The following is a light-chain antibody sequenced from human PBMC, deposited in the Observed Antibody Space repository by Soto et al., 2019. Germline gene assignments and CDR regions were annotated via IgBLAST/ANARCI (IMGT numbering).Light chain of an antibody. J-gene: IGKJ1*01. CDR2: GAS. Sequence: EIVMTQSPATLSVSPGERATLSCRASQSVGSDLAWYQQKPGQAPRLVIYGASTRATGIPARFSGSGSGTEFTLTISRLEPEDFAVYYCQQYGSSPRTFGQGTKVDI. CDR1: QSVGSD. V-gene: IGKV3-15*01. CDR3: QQYGSSPRT.